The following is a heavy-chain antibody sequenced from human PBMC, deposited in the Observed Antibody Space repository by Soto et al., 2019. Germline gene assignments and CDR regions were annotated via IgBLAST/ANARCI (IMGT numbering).Heavy chain of an antibody. D-gene: IGHD6-13*01. V-gene: IGHV3-23*01. CDR3: AKGYYSSQYFILF. CDR1: GFTFSNFA. CDR2: ITATGGAT. Sequence: EVQLLEFGGGLVQPGGSLRLSCAASGFTFSNFAMSWVRQAPGVGLEWVSTITATGGATYYADSVKGRFTISRDNSKNTLYLQMNSLRAEDTAVYYCAKGYYSSQYFILFWGQGTLVTVSS. J-gene: IGHJ4*02.